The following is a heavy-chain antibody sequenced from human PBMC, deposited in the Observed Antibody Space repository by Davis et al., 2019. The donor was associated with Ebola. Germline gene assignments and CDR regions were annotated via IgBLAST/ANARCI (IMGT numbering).Heavy chain of an antibody. CDR1: GFTFSASG. CDR2: ISHDGSNQ. V-gene: IGHV3-30*18. CDR3: AKGGGQLWAWYFDD. J-gene: IGHJ4*02. Sequence: GESLKISCIASGFTFSASGMHWVRQSPGKGLEWVSVISHDGSNQYYADSVKGRFTISRENSKSTLYLQMNSLTTEDTAVYYWAKGGGQLWAWYFDDWDQGTLVTVSS. D-gene: IGHD5-18*01.